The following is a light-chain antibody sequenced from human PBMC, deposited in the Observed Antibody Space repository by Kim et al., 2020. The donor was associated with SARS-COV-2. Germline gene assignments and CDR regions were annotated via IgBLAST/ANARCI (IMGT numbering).Light chain of an antibody. V-gene: IGLV1-44*01. CDR2: RNR. J-gene: IGLJ3*02. CDR1: TDNSGRKM. CDR3: AAWDDSLKGIM. Sequence: GKTVTSAWCGRTDNSGRKMVKGKQQGPGKAPKLLSHRNRQRPSGVPERVAGSKAGTSASRAISGLHSEDAAGYYCAAWDDSLKGIMFGGGTQLTVL.